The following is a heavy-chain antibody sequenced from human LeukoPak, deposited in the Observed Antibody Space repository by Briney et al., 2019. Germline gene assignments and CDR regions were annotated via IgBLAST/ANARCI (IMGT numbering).Heavy chain of an antibody. Sequence: PSQTLSLTCTVSGGSISSGSYYWSWIRQPAGKGLEWIVRIYTSGSTNYNPSLKSRVTISVDTSKNQFSLKLSSVTAADTAVYYCARVSDSSGYYYATYYFDYWGQGTLVTVSS. CDR2: IYTSGST. CDR3: ARVSDSSGYYYATYYFDY. D-gene: IGHD3-22*01. CDR1: GGSISSGSYY. J-gene: IGHJ4*02. V-gene: IGHV4-61*02.